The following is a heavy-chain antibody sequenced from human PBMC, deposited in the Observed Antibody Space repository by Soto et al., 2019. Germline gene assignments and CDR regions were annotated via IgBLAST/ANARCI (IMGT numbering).Heavy chain of an antibody. CDR3: ARSDTLTGYFDY. J-gene: IGHJ4*02. D-gene: IGHD3-9*01. Sequence: GESLKISCNASGYIFTSYWIGWGRQMPGKGLVWMGIISPGDSDTRYSPSFQGQVTISADKSINTAYLQWSSLKASDTAMYYCARSDTLTGYFDYWGQGTLVTVSS. V-gene: IGHV5-51*01. CDR1: GYIFTSYW. CDR2: ISPGDSDT.